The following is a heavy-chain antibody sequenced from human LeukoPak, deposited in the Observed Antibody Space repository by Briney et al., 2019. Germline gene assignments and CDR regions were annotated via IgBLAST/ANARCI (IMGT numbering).Heavy chain of an antibody. V-gene: IGHV1-8*01. J-gene: IGHJ5*02. CDR3: ARGGLNYYGSRSYYNWFDP. Sequence: ASVKVSCKASVYTFTSYDINWVRQATGQGLEWMGWMNPNSGNTGYAQKFQGRVTMTRNTSISTAYMELSSLRSEDTAVYYCARGGLNYYGSRSYYNWFDPWGQGTLVTVSS. D-gene: IGHD3-10*01. CDR2: MNPNSGNT. CDR1: VYTFTSYD.